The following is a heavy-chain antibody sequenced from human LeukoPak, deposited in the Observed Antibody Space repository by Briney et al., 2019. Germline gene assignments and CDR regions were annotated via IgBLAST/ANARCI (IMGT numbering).Heavy chain of an antibody. V-gene: IGHV1-69*04. CDR2: IIPILGIA. J-gene: IGHJ6*02. Sequence: GASVKVSCKASGYTFTIYGVSWVRQAPGQGLEWMGRIIPILGIANYAQKFQGRVTITADKSTSTAYMELSSLRSEDTAVYYCAREPSNYYYYGMDVWGQGTTVTVSS. CDR3: AREPSNYYYYGMDV. CDR1: GYTFTIYG.